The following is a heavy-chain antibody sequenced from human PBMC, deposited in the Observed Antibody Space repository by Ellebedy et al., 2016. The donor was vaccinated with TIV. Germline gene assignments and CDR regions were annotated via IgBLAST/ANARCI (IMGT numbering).Heavy chain of an antibody. CDR1: GFTFSSSW. Sequence: GESLKISCAASGFTFSSSWMHWVRQAPGKGLVWVSYINSDGSRSNYADSVKARFTISRDNAKNTLYLQLNSLRAEDTAVYYCATLTLAGPDRWGQGTLVTVSS. D-gene: IGHD2-15*01. V-gene: IGHV3-74*01. J-gene: IGHJ5*02. CDR2: INSDGSRS. CDR3: ATLTLAGPDR.